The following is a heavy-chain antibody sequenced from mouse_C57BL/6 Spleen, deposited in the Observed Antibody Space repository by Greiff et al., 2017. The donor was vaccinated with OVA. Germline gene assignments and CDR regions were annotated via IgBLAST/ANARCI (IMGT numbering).Heavy chain of an antibody. Sequence: EVQLVESGGDLVKPGGSLKLSCAASGFTFSSYGMSWVRQTPDKRLEWVATISSGGSYTYYPDSVKGRFTISRDNAKNTLYLQMSSRKSEDTAMYYCARLSGNYFDYWGQGTTLTVSS. V-gene: IGHV5-6*01. CDR3: ARLSGNYFDY. D-gene: IGHD1-3*01. CDR2: ISSGGSYT. CDR1: GFTFSSYG. J-gene: IGHJ2*01.